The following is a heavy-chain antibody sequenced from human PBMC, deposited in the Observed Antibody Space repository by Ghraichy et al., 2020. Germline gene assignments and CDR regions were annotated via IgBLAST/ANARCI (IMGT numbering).Heavy chain of an antibody. J-gene: IGHJ3*02. CDR2: INHSGST. D-gene: IGHD3-22*01. Sequence: SETLSLTCAVYGGSFSGYYWSWICKPPGKGMEWIGEINHSGSTNYNPSLKSRVTISVDTSKNQFSLKLSSVTAADTAVYYCARIEYYYDSSGYRDAFDIWGQVTMVTVSS. V-gene: IGHV4-34*01. CDR1: GGSFSGYY. CDR3: ARIEYYYDSSGYRDAFDI.